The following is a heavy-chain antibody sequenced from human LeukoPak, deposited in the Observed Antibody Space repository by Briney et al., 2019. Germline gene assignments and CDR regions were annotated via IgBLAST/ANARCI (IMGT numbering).Heavy chain of an antibody. Sequence: GASVKVSCKASGYTFTSYDINWVRQATGQGLEWMGWMNPNSGNTGYAQKFQGRVTMTRNTSISTAYMELSSLRSEDTAVYYCAREVGLSGGSDYWGQGTLVTVSS. CDR3: AREVGLSGGSDY. J-gene: IGHJ4*02. V-gene: IGHV1-8*01. D-gene: IGHD2-15*01. CDR2: MNPNSGNT. CDR1: GYTFTSYD.